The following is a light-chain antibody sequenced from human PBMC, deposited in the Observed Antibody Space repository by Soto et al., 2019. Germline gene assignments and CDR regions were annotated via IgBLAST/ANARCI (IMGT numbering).Light chain of an antibody. CDR2: GAS. CDR3: QQYNNWPRT. V-gene: IGKV3-15*01. Sequence: DIVMTQSPATLSVSPGERATLSCRASQSVSSNLVWYQQKPGQAPRLIIYGASTRATGIPARFSGSGSGTEFTLTISSLQSEDFAVYYCQQYNNWPRTFGQGTKVEFK. CDR1: QSVSSN. J-gene: IGKJ1*01.